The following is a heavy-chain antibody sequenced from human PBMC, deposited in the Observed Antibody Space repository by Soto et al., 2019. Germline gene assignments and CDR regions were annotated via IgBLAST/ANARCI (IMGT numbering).Heavy chain of an antibody. J-gene: IGHJ1*01. Sequence: PGGSPRLSCAASGFTFSSYAMHWVRQAPGKGLEWVAVISYDGSNKYYADSVKGRFTISRDNSKNTLYLQMNSLRAEDTAVYYCASPYCSSTSCYAEWASEFQHWGQGTLVTVSS. D-gene: IGHD2-2*01. CDR3: ASPYCSSTSCYAEWASEFQH. CDR1: GFTFSSYA. V-gene: IGHV3-30-3*01. CDR2: ISYDGSNK.